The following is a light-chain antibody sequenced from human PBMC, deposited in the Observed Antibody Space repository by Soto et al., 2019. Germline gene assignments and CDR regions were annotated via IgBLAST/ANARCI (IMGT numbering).Light chain of an antibody. V-gene: IGLV2-23*01. Sequence: SALTQPASVSGSPGQSITISCTGTSSDVGSYNLVSWYQHHPGKAPKLMIYEGSKRPSGVSNRFSGSKSGNTASLTISGLQAEDEADYYCCSYAGGSTYVFGSGTKVTV. CDR3: CSYAGGSTYV. J-gene: IGLJ1*01. CDR2: EGS. CDR1: SSDVGSYNL.